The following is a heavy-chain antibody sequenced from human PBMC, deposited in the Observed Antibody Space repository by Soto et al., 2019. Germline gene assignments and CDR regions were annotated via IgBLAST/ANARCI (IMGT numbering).Heavy chain of an antibody. CDR2: IVDSGGIT. V-gene: IGHV3-23*01. D-gene: IGHD5-12*01. CDR3: AKNSAATIRVGYDY. CDR1: GFTFSSYP. J-gene: IGHJ4*02. Sequence: EVQLLESGGGLAQPGGSLRLSCAASGFTFSSYPMSWVRQAPGQGLEWVSGIVDSGGITYYADSVKGRFTISRDNSKNTLYLQMNSLRAEDTAVYYCAKNSAATIRVGYDYWGQGTLVTVSS.